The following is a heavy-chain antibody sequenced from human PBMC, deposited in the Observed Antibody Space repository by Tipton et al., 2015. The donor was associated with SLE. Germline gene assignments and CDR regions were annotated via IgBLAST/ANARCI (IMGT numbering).Heavy chain of an antibody. J-gene: IGHJ4*02. CDR1: GGSISSSSYY. Sequence: LRLSCTVSGGSISSSSYYWGWIRQPPGKGLEWIGSIYYSGSTYYNPSPKSRVTISVDTSKNQFSLKLSSVTAADTAVYYCARRGIPTVSYYFDYWGQGTLVTVSS. V-gene: IGHV4-39*07. D-gene: IGHD6-13*01. CDR2: IYYSGST. CDR3: ARRGIPTVSYYFDY.